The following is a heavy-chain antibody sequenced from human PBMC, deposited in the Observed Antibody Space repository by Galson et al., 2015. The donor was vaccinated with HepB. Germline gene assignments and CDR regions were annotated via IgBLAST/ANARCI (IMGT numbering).Heavy chain of an antibody. Sequence: SLRLSCAASGITFSSYTMNWVRQAPGKGLEWVSSISYIDNSLYYVDSMKGRFTVSRDNAKNSLFLQMNSLRAEDTAVYYCARHILVSPSRALDIWGQGTIVTVSS. CDR1: GITFSSYT. D-gene: IGHD2-2*01. V-gene: IGHV3-21*01. CDR3: ARHILVSPSRALDI. CDR2: ISYIDNSL. J-gene: IGHJ3*02.